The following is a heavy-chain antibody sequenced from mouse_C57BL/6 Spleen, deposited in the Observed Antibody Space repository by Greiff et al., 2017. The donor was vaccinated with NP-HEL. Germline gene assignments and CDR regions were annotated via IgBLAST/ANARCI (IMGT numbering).Heavy chain of an antibody. CDR1: GFTFSSYA. CDR3: ARALTGNFYFDY. V-gene: IGHV5-4*03. D-gene: IGHD4-1*01. CDR2: ISDGGSYT. Sequence: DVMLVESGGGLVKPGGSLKLSCAASGFTFSSYAMSWVRQTPEKRLEWVATISDGGSYTYYPDNVKGRFTISRDNAKNNLYLQMSHLKSEDTAMYYCARALTGNFYFDYWGQGTTLTVSS. J-gene: IGHJ2*01.